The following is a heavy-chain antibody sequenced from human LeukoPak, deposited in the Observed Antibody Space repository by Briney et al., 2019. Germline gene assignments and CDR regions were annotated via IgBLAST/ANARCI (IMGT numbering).Heavy chain of an antibody. Sequence: PSETLSLTCADYGGYINGYYWSWIRQPPGKRLEWNGAIIHSGSTNYNPSLKSRVTISVGTAKNQFSLKLSSVAAADTAVYYCARDRYYYDSTGYYFDYWGQGTLVTVSS. V-gene: IGHV4-34*12. CDR3: ARDRYYYDSTGYYFDY. CDR2: IIHSGST. J-gene: IGHJ4*02. CDR1: GGYINGYY. D-gene: IGHD3-22*01.